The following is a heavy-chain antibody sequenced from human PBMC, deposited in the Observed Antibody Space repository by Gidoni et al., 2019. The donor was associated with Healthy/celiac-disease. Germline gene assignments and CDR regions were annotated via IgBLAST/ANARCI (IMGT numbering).Heavy chain of an antibody. V-gene: IGHV3-48*04. J-gene: IGHJ4*02. Sequence: EVQLVESGGGLVQPGGSLRLSCAASGFTFSSYSMNWVRQAPGKGLEWVSYISSSSSTIYYADSVKGRFTISRDNAKNSLYLQMNSLRAEDTAVYYCARDRTVGATEFDYWGQGTLVTVSS. CDR3: ARDRTVGATEFDY. CDR1: GFTFSSYS. CDR2: ISSSSSTI. D-gene: IGHD1-26*01.